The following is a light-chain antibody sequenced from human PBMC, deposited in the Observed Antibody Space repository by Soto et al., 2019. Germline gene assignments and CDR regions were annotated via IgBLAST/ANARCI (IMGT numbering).Light chain of an antibody. CDR2: EVS. J-gene: IGLJ2*01. CDR3: SSYAGSNNLV. CDR1: SSDVGSYNY. V-gene: IGLV2-8*01. Sequence: QSALTQPPSASGSPGQSVTISCTGTSSDVGSYNYVSWYQQHPGKAPKLMIYEVSKRPSGVPDRFSGSKSGNTASLTVSGVQAEDEADYFCSSYAGSNNLVFGGGTQLTVL.